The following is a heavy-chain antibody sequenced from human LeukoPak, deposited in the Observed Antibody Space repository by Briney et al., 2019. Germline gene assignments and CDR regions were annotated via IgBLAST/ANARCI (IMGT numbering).Heavy chain of an antibody. D-gene: IGHD1-1*01. Sequence: SETLSLTCTVSGGSISSSSYYWGWIRQPPGEGPEWTGSISYSGRTHYNPSLKSRVSISVDTSKNQFSLNLSSVTAADTAVYYCARKKTGATNGLDVWGQGTTVTVSS. J-gene: IGHJ6*02. CDR3: ARKKTGATNGLDV. V-gene: IGHV4-39*01. CDR1: GGSISSSSYY. CDR2: ISYSGRT.